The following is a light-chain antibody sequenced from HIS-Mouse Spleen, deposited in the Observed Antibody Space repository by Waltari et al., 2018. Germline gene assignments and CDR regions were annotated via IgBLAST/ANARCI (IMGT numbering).Light chain of an antibody. CDR3: SLYTSSSTLV. CDR1: SSDVGRSNR. J-gene: IGLJ2*01. CDR2: EVS. V-gene: IGLV2-18*01. Sequence: QSALTPPPSVSGSPGQSVTISCTGTSSDVGRSNRVSWYQQPPGTAPKLMIYEVSNRPSGVPDRFSGSKSGNTASLTISGLQAEDEADYYCSLYTSSSTLVFGGGTKLTVL.